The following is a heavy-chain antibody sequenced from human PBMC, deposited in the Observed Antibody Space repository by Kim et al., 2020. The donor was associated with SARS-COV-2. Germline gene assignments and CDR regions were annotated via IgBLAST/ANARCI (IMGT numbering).Heavy chain of an antibody. J-gene: IGHJ3*01. CDR2: INSDGSSI. D-gene: IGHD1-26*01. V-gene: IGHV3-74*03. CDR1: GFTFSSYW. CDR3: ARGSSGRYPRAFDV. Sequence: GGSLRLSCAASGFTFSSYWLHWVRQAPGKGLVWVSRINSDGSSITYADSVKGRFTISRDNAKTTLYLQMNSLRAEDTAVYYCARGSSGRYPRAFDVWGQG.